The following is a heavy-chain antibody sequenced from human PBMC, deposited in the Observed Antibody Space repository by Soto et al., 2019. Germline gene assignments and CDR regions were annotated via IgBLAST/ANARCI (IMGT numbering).Heavy chain of an antibody. CDR2: ISKSDYT. J-gene: IGHJ4*02. CDR1: GFAFNNYG. Sequence: GGSLRLSCTASGFAFNNYGINWVRQAPGKGLEWVSSISKSDYTYYSDSVKGRFTISRDNAKNSVSLQMNTLRVEDTAVYYCAREDSIIIPAVSDFWGQGTLVTVSS. CDR3: AREDSIIIPAVSDF. V-gene: IGHV3-21*01. D-gene: IGHD2-2*01.